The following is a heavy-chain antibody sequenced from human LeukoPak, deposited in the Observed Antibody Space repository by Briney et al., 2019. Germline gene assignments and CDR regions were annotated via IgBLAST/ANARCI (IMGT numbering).Heavy chain of an antibody. V-gene: IGHV4-30-2*01. J-gene: IGHJ4*02. CDR3: ARAYYVWGTYRYFDY. CDR1: GGSISSGGYS. CDR2: ILHSGST. D-gene: IGHD3-16*02. Sequence: SETLSLTCAVSGGSISSGGYSWSWIRQPPGKGLEWIGYILHSGSTSYNPSLKSRVTMPLDRSKNQFSLKLSSVAAADTAVYYCARAYYVWGTYRYFDYWGQGALVTVSS.